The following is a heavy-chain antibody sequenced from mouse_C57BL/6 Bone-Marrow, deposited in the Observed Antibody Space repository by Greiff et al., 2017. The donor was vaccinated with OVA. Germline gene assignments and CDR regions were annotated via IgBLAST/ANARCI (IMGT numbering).Heavy chain of an antibody. CDR3: ARSTTVVASYFDY. J-gene: IGHJ2*01. CDR1: GYTFTSYW. CDR2: IYPGSGST. D-gene: IGHD1-1*01. V-gene: IGHV1-55*01. Sequence: QVHVKQSGAELVKPGASVKMSCKASGYTFTSYWITWVKQRPGQGLEWIGDIYPGSGSTNYNEKFKSKATLTVDTSSSTAYMQLSSLTSEDSAVYYCARSTTVVASYFDYWGQGTTLTVSS.